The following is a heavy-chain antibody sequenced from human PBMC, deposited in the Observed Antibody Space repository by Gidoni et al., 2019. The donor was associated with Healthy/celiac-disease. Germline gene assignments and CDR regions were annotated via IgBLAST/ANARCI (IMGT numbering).Heavy chain of an antibody. CDR3: AKDHYYDILTGPSAWFHWFDP. CDR2: ISGSGGST. D-gene: IGHD3-9*01. J-gene: IGHJ5*02. V-gene: IGHV3-23*01. CDR1: GFTFSSYA. Sequence: EVQLLESGGGLVQPGGSLRLSCAASGFTFSSYAMSWVRQAPGKGLEWVSAISGSGGSTYYADSVKGRFTISRDNSKNTLYLQMNSLRAEDTAVYYCAKDHYYDILTGPSAWFHWFDPWGQGTLVTVSS.